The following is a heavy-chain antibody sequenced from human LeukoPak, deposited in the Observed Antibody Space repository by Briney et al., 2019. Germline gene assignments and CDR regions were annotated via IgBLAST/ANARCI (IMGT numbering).Heavy chain of an antibody. CDR1: GGSISSSSYY. CDR3: ARLITGTTTAFDI. J-gene: IGHJ3*02. Sequence: SETLSLTCSVSGGSISSSSYYWNWIRQPPGKGLEWVGSIYYSGTTYYNSSLKSRVTISEDTSKNRFSLKLSSVTAADTAVYYCARLITGTTTAFDIWGQGTMVTVSS. CDR2: IYYSGTT. V-gene: IGHV4-39*07. D-gene: IGHD1-7*01.